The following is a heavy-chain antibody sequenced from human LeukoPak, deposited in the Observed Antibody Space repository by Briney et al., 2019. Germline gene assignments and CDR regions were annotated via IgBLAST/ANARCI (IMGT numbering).Heavy chain of an antibody. CDR3: ATSGSYRFDY. D-gene: IGHD1-26*01. CDR2: ISGTSNTI. CDR1: GFTFSSYS. V-gene: IGHV3-48*01. Sequence: GGSLRLSCAASGFTFSSYSMNWVRQAPGRGPEWASFISGTSNTIHYADSVKGRFTISRDNAQNSLYLQMNSLRGEDTAVYYCATSGSYRFDYWGQGTLVTVSS. J-gene: IGHJ4*02.